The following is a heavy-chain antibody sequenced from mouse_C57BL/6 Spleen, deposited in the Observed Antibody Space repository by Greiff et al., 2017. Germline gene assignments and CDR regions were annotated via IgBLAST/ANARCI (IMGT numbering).Heavy chain of an antibody. D-gene: IGHD1-1*01. J-gene: IGHJ4*01. CDR2: ISYDGSN. CDR1: GYSITSGYY. Sequence: EVKLQESGPGLVKPSQSLSLTCSVTGYSITSGYYWNWIRQFPGNKLEWMGYISYDGSNNYNPSLKNQISITRDTSKNQFFLKLNSVTTEDTATYYCARVPYYYYGSSPYYAMDYWGQGTSVTVSS. V-gene: IGHV3-6*01. CDR3: ARVPYYYYGSSPYYAMDY.